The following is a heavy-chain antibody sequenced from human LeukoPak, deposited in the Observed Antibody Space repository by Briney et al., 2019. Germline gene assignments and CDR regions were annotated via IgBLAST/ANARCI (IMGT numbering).Heavy chain of an antibody. Sequence: GGSLRLSCTASGFSFSRYIMNWVRQAPGKGLEWISYISSSSRTIHYADSVKGRFTISRDNAENSLDLQMNSLRDEDTAVYYCASHYFGSRGSYAEYFEHGGQGALVIVSS. D-gene: IGHD3-22*01. CDR3: ASHYFGSRGSYAEYFEH. CDR2: ISSSSRTI. CDR1: GFSFSRYI. V-gene: IGHV3-48*02. J-gene: IGHJ1*01.